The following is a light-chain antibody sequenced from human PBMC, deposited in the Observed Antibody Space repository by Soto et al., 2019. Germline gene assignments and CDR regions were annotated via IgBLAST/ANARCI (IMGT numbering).Light chain of an antibody. V-gene: IGKV3D-15*01. CDR2: DAS. J-gene: IGKJ1*01. Sequence: EIVMTQSPATLSVSPGERATLSCRASQSVSSNLAWYQQKPGQAPRLLMYDASNRATGVPARFSGSGSGTDFTLTISRLEPEDFAVYYCQRYGGFGQGTKVDIK. CDR1: QSVSSN. CDR3: QRYGG.